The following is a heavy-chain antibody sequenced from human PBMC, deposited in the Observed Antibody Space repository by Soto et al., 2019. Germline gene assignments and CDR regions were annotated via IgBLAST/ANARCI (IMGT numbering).Heavy chain of an antibody. D-gene: IGHD3-16*01. V-gene: IGHV3-21*01. J-gene: IGHJ3*02. CDR1: GFTFSSCS. CDR3: ARRDLGADAFDI. CDR2: ISSSSSYI. Sequence: EVQVVESGGDLVKPGGSLRLSCAASGFTFSSCSMNWVRQAPGKGLEWVSSISSSSSYINYADSVKGRFTISRDNAKNSLYLQMNSLRAEDTAVYYCARRDLGADAFDIWGQGTMVTVSS.